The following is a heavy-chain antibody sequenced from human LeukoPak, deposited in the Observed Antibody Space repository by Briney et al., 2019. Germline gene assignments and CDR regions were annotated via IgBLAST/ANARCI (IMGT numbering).Heavy chain of an antibody. CDR2: VNAGNDNT. Sequence: ASVKVSCKASGYTFTNYTMHWVRQAPGQRLEWMGWVNAGNDNTKYSQKFQGRVTVTRDTSASTAYMELSSPRSEDTAVYYCASSGGWEPIFDYWGQGTLVTVSS. V-gene: IGHV1-3*01. D-gene: IGHD1-26*01. CDR3: ASSGGWEPIFDY. CDR1: GYTFTNYT. J-gene: IGHJ4*02.